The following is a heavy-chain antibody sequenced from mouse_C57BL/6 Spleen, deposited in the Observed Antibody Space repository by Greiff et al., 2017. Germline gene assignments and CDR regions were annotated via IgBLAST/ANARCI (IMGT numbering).Heavy chain of an antibody. CDR3: ASTVGAGAMDY. Sequence: VQLQQSGAELVKPGASVKLSCTASGFNFKDYYMHWVKQRTEQGLEWIGRIDPEDGETKYAPKFQGKATITADTSSNTAYLQLSSLPSGDTAVYYCASTVGAGAMDYWGQGTSVTVSS. J-gene: IGHJ4*01. CDR1: GFNFKDYY. V-gene: IGHV14-2*01. D-gene: IGHD1-1*01. CDR2: IDPEDGET.